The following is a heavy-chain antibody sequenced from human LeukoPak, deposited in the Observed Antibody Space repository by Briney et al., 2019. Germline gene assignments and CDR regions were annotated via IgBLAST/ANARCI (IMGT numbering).Heavy chain of an antibody. Sequence: GASVKVSCKASGYTFTHHGISWVRQAPGQGLEWMGWISCYNSDTMYAQNVQGRVTMTTETSTRTAYIELRSLRSDDTAMYYCARDPSNSSGYHAHFDSWGQGTLVTVSS. J-gene: IGHJ4*02. CDR2: ISCYNSDT. CDR1: GYTFTHHG. D-gene: IGHD3-22*01. V-gene: IGHV1-18*01. CDR3: ARDPSNSSGYHAHFDS.